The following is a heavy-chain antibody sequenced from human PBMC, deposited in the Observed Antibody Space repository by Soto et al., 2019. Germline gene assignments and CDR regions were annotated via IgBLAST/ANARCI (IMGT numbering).Heavy chain of an antibody. V-gene: IGHV1-69*06. Sequence: SLKVSCKTSGYTFSSYAITCVRHAPGQGLEWMGGIVPTVDTSTYAQKFQGRVTITADKFTNTVYMELSSLRSDDTAVYYCVRVVAIPGYPDNWGQGTLVTVSS. J-gene: IGHJ4*02. CDR1: GYTFSSYA. CDR2: IVPTVDTS. D-gene: IGHD5-12*01. CDR3: VRVVAIPGYPDN.